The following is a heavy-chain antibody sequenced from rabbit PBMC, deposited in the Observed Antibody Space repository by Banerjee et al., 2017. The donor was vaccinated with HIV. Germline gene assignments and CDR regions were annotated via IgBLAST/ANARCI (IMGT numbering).Heavy chain of an antibody. CDR3: ARDTASSFSSYGMDL. CDR2: IDAGSSGFT. J-gene: IGHJ6*01. Sequence: QSLEESGGDLVKPGASLTLTCIASGVSFSGDSYMCWVRQAPGKGLEWVVCIDAGSSGFTYLASWAKGRFTISKTSSTTVTLQMTSLTAADTATYFCARDTASSFSSYGMDLWGPGTLVTVS. V-gene: IGHV1S40*01. CDR1: GVSFSGDSY. D-gene: IGHD8-1*01.